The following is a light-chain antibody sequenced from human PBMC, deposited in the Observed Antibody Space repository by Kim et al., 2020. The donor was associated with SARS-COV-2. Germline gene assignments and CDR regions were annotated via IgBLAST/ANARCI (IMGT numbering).Light chain of an antibody. Sequence: CVGDSVTITCRASQSIGGWLAWYQQKPGKAPKLLIYDASSVESGVPTRFRGSGSGTEFTLPISSLQPDDSATYYCKHHSTYPITFGQGKRLEIK. J-gene: IGKJ5*01. CDR3: KHHSTYPIT. V-gene: IGKV1-5*01. CDR1: QSIGGW. CDR2: DAS.